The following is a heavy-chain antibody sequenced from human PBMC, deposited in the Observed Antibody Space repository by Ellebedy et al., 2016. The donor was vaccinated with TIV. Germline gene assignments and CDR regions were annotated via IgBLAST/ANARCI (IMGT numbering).Heavy chain of an antibody. V-gene: IGHV4-39*01. CDR2: IFYSGNT. Sequence: SETLSLXXAVSGGSVSGDTYYWAWIRQPPGKGLEWIGSIFYSGNTHYKVSLGSRVTISRDTSKNQFSLKLSSVTAADTAVYFCARHVGSASGDHFDYWGQGTLVTVSS. CDR3: ARHVGSASGDHFDY. D-gene: IGHD3-10*01. CDR1: GGSVSGDTYY. J-gene: IGHJ4*02.